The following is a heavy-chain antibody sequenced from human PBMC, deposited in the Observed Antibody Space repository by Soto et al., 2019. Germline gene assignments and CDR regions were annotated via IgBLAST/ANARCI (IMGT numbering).Heavy chain of an antibody. CDR2: IIPIFGTA. J-gene: IGHJ6*02. CDR3: ASDGAGDISSS. V-gene: IGHV1-69*13. Sequence: GASVKVSCKASGGTFSSYAISWVRQAPGQGLEWMGGIIPIFGTANYAQKFQGRVTITADESTSTAYMELSSLRSEDTAVYYCASDGAGDISSSWGQGTTVTVSS. CDR1: GGTFSSYA. D-gene: IGHD6-6*01.